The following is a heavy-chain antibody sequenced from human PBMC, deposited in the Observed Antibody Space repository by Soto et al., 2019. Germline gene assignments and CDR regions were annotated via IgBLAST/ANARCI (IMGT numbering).Heavy chain of an antibody. CDR3: ATTVDP. J-gene: IGHJ5*02. V-gene: IGHV4-31*03. Sequence: QVQLQESGPGLVKPSQTLSLTCTVSGGSISSGGYYWSWIRQHPGKGLEWIGYNCYGGTPYYSPSLKSRVTISVDTTRNQFSWRLSSVTAAASACYYCATTVDPWGQGTLVTVS. CDR2: NCYGGTP. CDR1: GGSISSGGYY.